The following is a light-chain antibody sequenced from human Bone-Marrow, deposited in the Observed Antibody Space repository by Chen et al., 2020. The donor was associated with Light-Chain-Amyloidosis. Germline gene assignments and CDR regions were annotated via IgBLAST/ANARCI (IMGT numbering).Light chain of an antibody. V-gene: IGLV4-69*02. Sequence: QLVLTQSPSASAPLGASVKLTCTLSSGHSSYAIAWHQQQPEKGPRYLMKLNSDGSHSKGDGIPDRYSASGSGAERYLTGTSPQNEDEADYYGKTWGTANRVFGGVTKLPVL. CDR3: KTWGTANRV. CDR1: SGHSSYA. CDR2: LNSDGSH. J-gene: IGLJ3*02.